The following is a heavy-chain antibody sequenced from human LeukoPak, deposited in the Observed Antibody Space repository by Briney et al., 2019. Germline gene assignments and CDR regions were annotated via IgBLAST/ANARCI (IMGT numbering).Heavy chain of an antibody. V-gene: IGHV1-69*01. CDR2: ILPLFNAA. J-gene: IGHJ6*03. CDR1: GGTFSSYS. Sequence: SVKVSCKASGGTFSSYSITWERQAPGQGLEWMGGILPLFNAANYAQQFQGRVTITPDESTSTASMELSSLRFEDTAMYYCARVDRYHYYLDVWGKGTTVTVSS. CDR3: ARVDRYHYYLDV.